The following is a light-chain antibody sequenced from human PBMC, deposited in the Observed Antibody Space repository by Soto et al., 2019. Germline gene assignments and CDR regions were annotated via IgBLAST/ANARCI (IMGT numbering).Light chain of an antibody. Sequence: EIVLTQSPGTLSLSPGERATLSRRASQSVSSNYLAWYQHKPGQAPRLLIYGASSRATGIPDRFSGSGSGTDFTLTISRLEPEDFAVYYCQQYNNWPRTFGQGTKVDIK. CDR2: GAS. CDR3: QQYNNWPRT. V-gene: IGKV3-20*01. J-gene: IGKJ1*01. CDR1: QSVSSNY.